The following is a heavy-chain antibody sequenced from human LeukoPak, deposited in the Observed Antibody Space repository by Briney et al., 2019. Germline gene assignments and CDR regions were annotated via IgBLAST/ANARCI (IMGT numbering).Heavy chain of an antibody. Sequence: ASVKVSCKASGYTFTSYDINWVRQVTGQGLEWMGWMSPNSGNTGYAQKFQGRIIVSRNTSISTAYMELSSLTSEDTAIYYCARIAAAGNRRLNYWGQGTLVTVAS. CDR2: MSPNSGNT. CDR1: GYTFTSYD. CDR3: ARIAAAGNRRLNY. J-gene: IGHJ4*02. D-gene: IGHD6-13*01. V-gene: IGHV1-8*01.